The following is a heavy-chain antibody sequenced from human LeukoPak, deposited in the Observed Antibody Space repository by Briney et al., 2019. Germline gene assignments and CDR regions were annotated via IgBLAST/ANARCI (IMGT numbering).Heavy chain of an antibody. V-gene: IGHV1-8*01. Sequence: GASVKVSCKASGYTFTIYDINWVRQAPGQGLEWMGWMNPNSGNTGYAQKLQGRVTMTRDTSTSTVYMELSSLRSEDTAVYYCARVRVATTLNYYYYGMDVWGQGTTVTVSS. CDR2: MNPNSGNT. J-gene: IGHJ6*02. CDR3: ARVRVATTLNYYYYGMDV. D-gene: IGHD5-12*01. CDR1: GYTFTIYD.